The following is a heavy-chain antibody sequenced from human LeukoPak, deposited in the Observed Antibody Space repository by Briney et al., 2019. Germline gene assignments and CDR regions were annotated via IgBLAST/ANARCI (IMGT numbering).Heavy chain of an antibody. CDR2: IYPRDSNT. J-gene: IGHJ4*02. D-gene: IGHD3-3*01. V-gene: IGHV5-51*01. CDR1: GYSFTSYW. CDR3: AGLNDFWSGYLKYYFDY. Sequence: GESLKISCKGSGYSFTSYWIGWVRQMPGKGLELMGIIYPRDSNTRYSPSFQGQVTISADKSITTTYLQWSGLKASDTAMYYCAGLNDFWSGYLKYYFDYWGQGTLVTVSS.